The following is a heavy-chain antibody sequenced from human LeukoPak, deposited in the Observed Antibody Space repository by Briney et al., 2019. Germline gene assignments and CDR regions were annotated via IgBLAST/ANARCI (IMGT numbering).Heavy chain of an antibody. Sequence: GGSLRLSCAASGFTFSRYDMHWVRQATGKGLEWGSGIGTADATYYPGSLKDRFTISRENAKNSLYLQMNSLRAGDTAVYYCVRGGSSWYHFDYWGQGTLVTVSS. J-gene: IGHJ4*02. D-gene: IGHD6-13*01. V-gene: IGHV3-13*04. CDR3: VRGGSSWYHFDY. CDR2: IGTADAT. CDR1: GFTFSRYD.